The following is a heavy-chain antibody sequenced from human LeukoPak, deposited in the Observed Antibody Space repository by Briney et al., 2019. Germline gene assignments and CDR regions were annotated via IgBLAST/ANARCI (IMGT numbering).Heavy chain of an antibody. J-gene: IGHJ4*02. CDR1: GYTFTGYY. V-gene: IGHV1-2*02. Sequence: ASVKVSCKASGYTFTGYYMHWVRQAPGQGLEWMGWINPNSGGTNYAQKFQGRVTMTRDTSISTAYMELSRLRSDDTAVYYCAREWGDYGGYFDYWGQGTLVTVSS. D-gene: IGHD4-23*01. CDR2: INPNSGGT. CDR3: AREWGDYGGYFDY.